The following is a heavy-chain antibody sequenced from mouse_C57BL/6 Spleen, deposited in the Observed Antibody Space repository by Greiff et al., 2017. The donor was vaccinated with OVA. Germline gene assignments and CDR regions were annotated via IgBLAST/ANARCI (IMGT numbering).Heavy chain of an antibody. CDR2: IDPSDSYT. Sequence: QVQLQQPGAELVKPGASVKLSCKASGYTFTSYWMQWVKQRPGQGLEWIGEIDPSDSYTNYNQKFKGKATLTVDTSSSTAYMQLSSLTSEDAAVYYCGGGPPTVGYFDVWGTGTTVTVSS. J-gene: IGHJ1*03. V-gene: IGHV1-50*01. CDR1: GYTFTSYW. CDR3: GGGPPTVGYFDV. D-gene: IGHD1-1*01.